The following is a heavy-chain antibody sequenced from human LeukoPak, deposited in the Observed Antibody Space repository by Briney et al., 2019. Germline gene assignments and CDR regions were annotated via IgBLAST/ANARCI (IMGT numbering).Heavy chain of an antibody. CDR2: IIPILGIA. V-gene: IGHV1-69*04. D-gene: IGHD6-19*01. J-gene: IGHJ4*02. CDR1: GGTFISYA. Sequence: SVKVSCKASGGTFISYAISWVRQAPGQGLEWMGRIIPILGIANYAQKFQGRVTITADKSTNTAYMELSSLRCEDTAVYYCARGPGIAVAGTVDYWGQGTLVTVSS. CDR3: ARGPGIAVAGTVDY.